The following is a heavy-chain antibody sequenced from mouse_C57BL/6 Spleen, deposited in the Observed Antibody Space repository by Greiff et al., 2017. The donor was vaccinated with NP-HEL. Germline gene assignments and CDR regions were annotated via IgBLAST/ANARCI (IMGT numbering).Heavy chain of an antibody. D-gene: IGHD2-5*01. CDR3: AREGAYSNYWGAMDY. CDR2: IYPSDSET. J-gene: IGHJ4*01. CDR1: GYTFTSYW. V-gene: IGHV1-61*01. Sequence: QVHVKQPGAELVRPGSSVKLSCKASGYTFTSYWMDWVKQRPGQGLEWIGNIYPSDSETHYNQKFKDKATLTVDKSSSTAYMQLSSLTSEDSAVYYCAREGAYSNYWGAMDYWGQGTSVTVSS.